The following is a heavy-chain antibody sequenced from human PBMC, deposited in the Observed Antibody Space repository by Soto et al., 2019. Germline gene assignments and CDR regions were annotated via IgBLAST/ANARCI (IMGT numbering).Heavy chain of an antibody. Sequence: QVHVVQSGAEVKKPGSSVKVTCKAFGGTFNSFGINWVRQAPGQGLEWMGGIIPVFVTTKYAQKFRDRVTLVADGSTSTSYMELSSLPSDDTALYYCAIEVWGRGGYYLDSWGQGTLVTVSS. V-gene: IGHV1-69*01. CDR2: IIPVFVTT. CDR3: AIEVWGRGGYYLDS. D-gene: IGHD7-27*01. J-gene: IGHJ4*02. CDR1: GGTFNSFG.